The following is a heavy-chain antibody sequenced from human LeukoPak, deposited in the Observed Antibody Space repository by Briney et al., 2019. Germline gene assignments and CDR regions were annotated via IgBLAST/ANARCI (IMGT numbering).Heavy chain of an antibody. V-gene: IGHV3-23*01. CDR1: GFTLSSYA. CDR3: AKGPMAWFDY. Sequence: GGSLRLSCTASGFTLSSYAMNWFRQAPGKGLEWVSAINSRGGSKYYADSVKGRFTISRDNSKNTLYLQMNSLRAEDTAIYYCAKGPMAWFDYWGQGTLVTVSS. D-gene: IGHD3-10*01. CDR2: INSRGGSK. J-gene: IGHJ4*02.